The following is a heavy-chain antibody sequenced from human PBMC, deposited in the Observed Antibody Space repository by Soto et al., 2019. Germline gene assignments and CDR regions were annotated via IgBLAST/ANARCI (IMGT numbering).Heavy chain of an antibody. CDR3: ARVNSGYDSVHFDY. CDR2: IIPIFGTA. V-gene: IGHV1-69*13. D-gene: IGHD5-12*01. J-gene: IGHJ4*02. Sequence: SVKVSCKASGGTFSSYAISWVRQAPGQGLEWMGGIIPIFGTANYAQKFQGRVTITADESTSTAYMELSSLRSEDTAVYYCARVNSGYDSVHFDYWGQGXLVTVYS. CDR1: GGTFSSYA.